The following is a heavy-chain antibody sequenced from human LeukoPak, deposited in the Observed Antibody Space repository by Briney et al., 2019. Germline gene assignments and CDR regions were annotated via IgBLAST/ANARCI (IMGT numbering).Heavy chain of an antibody. J-gene: IGHJ4*02. Sequence: GGSLRLSCAASGFTFSNYAMTWVRQAPGKGLEWVSTIYGSGDGTYYADSVKGRFTISRDNSKNTLYVQMNSLRAEDTAVYYCAKGHPPSGSYADYWGQGTLVTVSS. CDR3: AKGHPPSGSYADY. V-gene: IGHV3-23*01. CDR1: GFTFSNYA. D-gene: IGHD1-26*01. CDR2: IYGSGDGT.